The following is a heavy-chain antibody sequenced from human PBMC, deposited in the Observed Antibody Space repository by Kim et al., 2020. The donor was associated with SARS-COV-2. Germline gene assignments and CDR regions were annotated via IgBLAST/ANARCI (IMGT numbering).Heavy chain of an antibody. Sequence: SGPTLVKPTQTLTLTCTFSGFSLSTSGVAVGWIRQPPGKALECLALLYWDDDKRYSPSLESRLTITKDTSKNQVILAMTNMDPVDTATYYCAHSSRYDNSWPFDYWGQGTLVTVSS. D-gene: IGHD6-13*01. CDR1: GFSLSTSGVA. CDR2: LYWDDDK. CDR3: AHSSRYDNSWPFDY. V-gene: IGHV2-5*02. J-gene: IGHJ4*02.